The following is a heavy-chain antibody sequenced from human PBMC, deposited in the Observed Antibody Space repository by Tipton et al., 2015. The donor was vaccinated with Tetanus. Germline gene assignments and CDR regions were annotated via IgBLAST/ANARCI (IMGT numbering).Heavy chain of an antibody. Sequence: QLVQSGAEVKKPGASVKVSCKASGYTFTSYGISWVRQAPGQGLEWMGWISAYNGNTNYAQKLQGRVTMTTDTSTSTAYMELRSLGSDGTAVYYCARVGGFLSGYDSDYYYYGMDVWGQGTTVTVSS. J-gene: IGHJ6*02. CDR3: ARVGGFLSGYDSDYYYYGMDV. CDR1: GYTFTSYG. D-gene: IGHD5-12*01. V-gene: IGHV1-18*01. CDR2: ISAYNGNT.